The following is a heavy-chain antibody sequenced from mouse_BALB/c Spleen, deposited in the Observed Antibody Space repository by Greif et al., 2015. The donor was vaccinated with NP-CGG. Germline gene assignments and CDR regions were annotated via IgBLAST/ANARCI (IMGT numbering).Heavy chain of an antibody. D-gene: IGHD2-4*01. CDR1: GFNIKDTY. Sequence: VQLQQSGAELVKPGASVKLSCTASGFNIKDTYMHWVKQRPEQGLEWIGRIDPANGNTKYDTKFQGKATITADTSSNPAYLQHSCLLSEYTAVYYCARGDDYDLFAFWCQGTLVIVSA. V-gene: IGHV14-3*02. CDR2: IDPANGNT. CDR3: ARGDDYDLFAF. J-gene: IGHJ3*01.